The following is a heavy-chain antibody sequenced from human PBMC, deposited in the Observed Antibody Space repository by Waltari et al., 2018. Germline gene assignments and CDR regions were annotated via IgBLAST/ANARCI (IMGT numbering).Heavy chain of an antibody. CDR3: ARDPLF. CDR1: GYSLSGGYY. Sequence: QVQLQESGPGLVKPSETLSLTCTVSGYSLSGGYYWGWIRQPPGKGREWVGSIYHSGSTKYNPSLKSRVTMSVDTSKNQFSLKLNSVTAADTAVYYCARDPLFWGQGTLVTVSS. J-gene: IGHJ4*02. V-gene: IGHV4-38-2*02. CDR2: IYHSGST.